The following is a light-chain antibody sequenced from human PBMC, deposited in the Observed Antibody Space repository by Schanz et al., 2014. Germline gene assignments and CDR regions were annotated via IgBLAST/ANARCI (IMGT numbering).Light chain of an antibody. J-gene: IGLJ2*01. CDR1: SSDVGGYKY. V-gene: IGLV2-8*01. CDR2: EVS. Sequence: QSVLTQPPSASGSPGQSVTISCTGTSSDVGGYKYVSWYQQHPGKAPKLMIYEVSKRPSGVPDRFSGSKSGNTASLTVSGLQAEDEADYYCSSYTSSNTVVFGGGTKLTVL. CDR3: SSYTSSNTVV.